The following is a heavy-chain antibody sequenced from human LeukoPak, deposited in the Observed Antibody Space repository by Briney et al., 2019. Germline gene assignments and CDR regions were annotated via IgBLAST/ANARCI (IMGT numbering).Heavy chain of an antibody. V-gene: IGHV4-59*01. D-gene: IGHD3-22*01. CDR2: IYDSGST. CDR1: GGSISSYY. J-gene: IGHJ3*02. CDR3: ACLTTADAFDI. Sequence: SETLSLTCTVSGGSISSYYWSWIRQPPGKGLEWIGYIYDSGSTNYNPSLKSRVTISVDTSKNQISLKLSSVTAADTAVYYCACLTTADAFDIWGQGTMVTVSS.